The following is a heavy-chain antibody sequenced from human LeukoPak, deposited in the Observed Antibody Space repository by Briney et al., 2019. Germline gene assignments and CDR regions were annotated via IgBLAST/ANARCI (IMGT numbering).Heavy chain of an antibody. D-gene: IGHD2-2*02. CDR2: IYPRGGST. V-gene: IGHV1-46*01. CDR3: AREEDDYTFSFDG. CDR1: GYTFTLNY. J-gene: IGHJ4*02. Sequence: ASVTVSFKSSGYTFTLNYMHWVRHPPGQGLGWLGIIYPRGGSTTYAQKFQGRLTMTRDKSTSTVYMELSSMRSEDTAVYYCAREEDDYTFSFDGWGQGTLVTAS.